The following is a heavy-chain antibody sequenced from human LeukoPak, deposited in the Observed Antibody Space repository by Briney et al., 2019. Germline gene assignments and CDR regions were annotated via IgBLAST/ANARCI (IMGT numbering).Heavy chain of an antibody. V-gene: IGHV4-39*01. D-gene: IGHD4-11*01. Sequence: SETLSLTCTVSAGSTSRRDYYWGWIRQPPGKGLVWIGSINYSGNTYYNPSLKSRVTISVDTSKNQFSLNLNSVTAADTAVYYCASQPTTVIGVDYWGQGTLVTVSS. CDR1: AGSTSRRDYY. J-gene: IGHJ4*02. CDR3: ASQPTTVIGVDY. CDR2: INYSGNT.